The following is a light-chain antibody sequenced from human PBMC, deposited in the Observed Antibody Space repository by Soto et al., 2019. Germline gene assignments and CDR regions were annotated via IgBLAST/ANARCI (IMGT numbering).Light chain of an antibody. CDR3: LQNHNYPRT. V-gene: IGKV1-6*01. J-gene: IGKJ1*01. Sequence: ASQITQSPSSLSSSWVYIVTITCRASQDISDDVGWYQQTPGKAPKLLISGASRLQSGVPSRFSGSGSGAAFTLTITSLRPEDSATYYCLQNHNYPRTFGQGTKVDIK. CDR2: GAS. CDR1: QDISDD.